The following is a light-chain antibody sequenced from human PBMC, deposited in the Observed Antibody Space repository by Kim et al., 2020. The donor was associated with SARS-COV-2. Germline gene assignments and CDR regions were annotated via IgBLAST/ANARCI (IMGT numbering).Light chain of an antibody. CDR2: AAS. V-gene: IGKV1-39*01. CDR3: QQSYSTPPTWT. J-gene: IGKJ1*01. CDR1: QSISSY. Sequence: DIQMTQSPSSLSASVGDRVTITCRASQSISSYLNWYQQKPGKAPKLLIYAASSLQSGVPSRFSGSGSGTDFTLTISSLQPEDFATYYCQQSYSTPPTWTFGQRTKVDIK.